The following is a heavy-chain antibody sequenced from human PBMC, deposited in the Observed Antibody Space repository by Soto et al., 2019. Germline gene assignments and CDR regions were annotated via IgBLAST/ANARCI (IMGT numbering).Heavy chain of an antibody. D-gene: IGHD4-17*01. CDR2: INAHSGNT. CDR1: GYTFMNYG. V-gene: IGHV1-18*01. J-gene: IGHJ4*02. Sequence: QVQLVQSGAEVKKPGASVKVSCKASGYTFMNYGISWVRQAPGQGLEWMGWINAHSGNTNYAQKLQGRVTMTRDTSTPTGYTAVINMRCEDTDGYLCEKGVTYDNYVGYWGKGT. CDR3: EKGVTYDNYVGY.